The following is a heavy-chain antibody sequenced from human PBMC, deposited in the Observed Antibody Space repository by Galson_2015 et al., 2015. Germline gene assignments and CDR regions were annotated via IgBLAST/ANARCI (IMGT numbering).Heavy chain of an antibody. J-gene: IGHJ3*02. Sequence: LRLSCAASGFTFSSYGMHWVRQAPGKGLEWVAVISYDGSNKYYADSVKGRFTISRDNSKNTLYLQMNSLRAEDTAVYYCAKLTPSMMTLSGPHDAFDIWGQGTMVTVSS. D-gene: IGHD6-19*01. CDR2: ISYDGSNK. CDR3: AKLTPSMMTLSGPHDAFDI. CDR1: GFTFSSYG. V-gene: IGHV3-30*18.